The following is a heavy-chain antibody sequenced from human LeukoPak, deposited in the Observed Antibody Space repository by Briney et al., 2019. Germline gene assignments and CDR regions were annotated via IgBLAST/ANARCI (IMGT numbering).Heavy chain of an antibody. D-gene: IGHD3-10*01. Sequence: GGSLRLSCVVAGFTFSNYWMSWVRHAPGKGLEWVATIKQDGSEKYYVDSVKGRFTIYRDNAKNSLYLQMSSLRAEEPAVYYCARDGSYLDAIDIWGQGTMVTVSS. CDR3: ARDGSYLDAIDI. V-gene: IGHV3-7*01. CDR1: GFTFSNYW. J-gene: IGHJ3*02. CDR2: IKQDGSEK.